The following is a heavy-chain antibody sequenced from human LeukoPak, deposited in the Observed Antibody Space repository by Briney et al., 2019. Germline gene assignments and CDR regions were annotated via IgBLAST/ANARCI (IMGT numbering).Heavy chain of an antibody. J-gene: IGHJ3*02. V-gene: IGHV1-2*02. D-gene: IGHD3-10*01. CDR1: GYTXTAYS. CDR3: ARDLDYYGSGSFFNI. CDR2: INPNSGGT. Sequence: ASVKVSCKASGYTXTAYSMHGVRQAPGQGLEWMGWINPNSGGTNYAQKFQGRVTMTRDTSITTAYMELSRLRSDDTAVYYCARDLDYYGSGSFFNIWGQGTMVTVSS.